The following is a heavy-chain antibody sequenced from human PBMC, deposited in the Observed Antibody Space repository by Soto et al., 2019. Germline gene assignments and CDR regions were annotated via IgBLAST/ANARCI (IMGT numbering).Heavy chain of an antibody. V-gene: IGHV4-31*03. CDR1: GGSISSGGYY. D-gene: IGHD3-10*01. Sequence: QVQLQESGPGLVKPSQTLSLTCTVSGGSISSGGYYXXXXXXXXGKGLEWIGYIYYSGSTYYNPSLKSRVTISVDTSKNQFSLKLSSVTAADTAVYYCARDAAWGVDYWGQGTLVTVSS. CDR2: IYYSGST. J-gene: IGHJ4*02. CDR3: ARDAAWGVDY.